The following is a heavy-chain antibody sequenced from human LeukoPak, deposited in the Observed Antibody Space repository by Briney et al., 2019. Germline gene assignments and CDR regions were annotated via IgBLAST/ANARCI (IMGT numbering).Heavy chain of an antibody. CDR1: GFTFSSYA. CDR2: ISSSSSYI. CDR3: AGAVGGWSRRLDAFDI. J-gene: IGHJ3*02. D-gene: IGHD6-19*01. Sequence: TGGSLRLSCAASGFTFSSYAMHWVRQAPGKGLEWVSSISSSSSYIYYADSVKGRFTISRDNAKNSLYLQMNSLRAEDTAVYYCAGAVGGWSRRLDAFDIWGQGTMVTVSS. V-gene: IGHV3-21*01.